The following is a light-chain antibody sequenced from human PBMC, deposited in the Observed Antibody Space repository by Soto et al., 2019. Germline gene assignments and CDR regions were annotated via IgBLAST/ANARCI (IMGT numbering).Light chain of an antibody. J-gene: IGKJ2*01. V-gene: IGKV3-20*01. CDR2: GAS. CDR3: QQYGSSPYT. CDR1: QSVSSSY. Sequence: EIVLTQSPGTLSLSPGERATLSCRASQSVSSSYLAWYQQKPGQAPRLPIYGASSRATGIPDRFSGSGSGTDFTLTISRLEPEDFAVYYFQQYGSSPYTFRQATKLQIK.